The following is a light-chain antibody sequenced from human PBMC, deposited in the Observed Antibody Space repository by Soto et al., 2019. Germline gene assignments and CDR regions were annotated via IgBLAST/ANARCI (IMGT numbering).Light chain of an antibody. CDR3: ISYTSSSTLYV. Sequence: QSALTQPASVSGSPGQSITISCTGTSSDVGGYNYVSWYQQHPGKAPKLMIYEVSNRPSGVSNRFSGSKSGNTASLTISGRQAEDEADYYCISYTSSSTLYVFGSGTKVTVL. V-gene: IGLV2-14*01. CDR1: SSDVGGYNY. CDR2: EVS. J-gene: IGLJ1*01.